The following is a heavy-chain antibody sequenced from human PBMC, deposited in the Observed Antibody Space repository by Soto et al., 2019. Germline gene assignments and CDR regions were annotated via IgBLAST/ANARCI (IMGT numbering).Heavy chain of an antibody. CDR1: GFTVSSNY. CDR2: IYSGGST. D-gene: IGHD3-16*01. Sequence: EVQLVESGGGLVQPGGSLRLSCAASGFTVSSNYMSWVRQAPGKGLEWVSVIYSGGSTYYADSVKGRFTISRDNSKNTLYLQMNSLRAEDTAVYYCARAYGAEEYIWGSYPEHLDYWGQGTLVTVSS. V-gene: IGHV3-66*01. CDR3: ARAYGAEEYIWGSYPEHLDY. J-gene: IGHJ4*02.